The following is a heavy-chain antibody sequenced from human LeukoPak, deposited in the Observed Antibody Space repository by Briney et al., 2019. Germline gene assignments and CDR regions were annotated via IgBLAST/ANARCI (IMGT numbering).Heavy chain of an antibody. CDR2: IIPIFGTA. J-gene: IGHJ5*02. D-gene: IGHD2-2*01. Sequence: SVMVSCKASGGTFSSYAISWVRQAPGQGLEWMGGIIPIFGTANYAQKFQGRVTITTDESTSTAYMELSSLRSEDTAVYYCARGNIVVVPAALDWFDPWGQGTLVTVSS. CDR3: ARGNIVVVPAALDWFDP. CDR1: GGTFSSYA. V-gene: IGHV1-69*05.